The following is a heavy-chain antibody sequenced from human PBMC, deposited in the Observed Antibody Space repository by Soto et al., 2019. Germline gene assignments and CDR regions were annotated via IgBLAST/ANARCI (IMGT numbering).Heavy chain of an antibody. Sequence: PSETLSLTCIVSGGSISSYYWSWIRQPAGRGLEWIGRIYSSGSTNYDPSLKSRVTVSVDTSKNQFSLKLSSVTAADTAVYYCARDQRQTGTSYYYFDYWGQGILVTVSS. CDR2: IYSSGST. J-gene: IGHJ4*02. D-gene: IGHD1-7*01. CDR3: ARDQRQTGTSYYYFDY. CDR1: GGSISSYY. V-gene: IGHV4-4*07.